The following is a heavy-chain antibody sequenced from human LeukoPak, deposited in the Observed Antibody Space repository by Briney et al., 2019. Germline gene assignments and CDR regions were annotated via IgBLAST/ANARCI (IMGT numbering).Heavy chain of an antibody. CDR3: ARVGAYCGGDCYPGDFDY. CDR2: ISAYNGNT. CDR1: GYTFTSYG. J-gene: IGHJ4*02. D-gene: IGHD2-21*01. V-gene: IGHV1-18*01. Sequence: ASVKVSCKASGYTFTSYGISWVRQAPGQGLEWMGWISAYNGNTNYAQKLQGRVTMTTDTSTSTAYMELRSLRSDDTAVYYCARVGAYCGGDCYPGDFDYWGQGTLVTVSS.